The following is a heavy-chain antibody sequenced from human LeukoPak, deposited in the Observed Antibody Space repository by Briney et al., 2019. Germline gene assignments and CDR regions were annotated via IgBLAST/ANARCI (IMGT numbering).Heavy chain of an antibody. V-gene: IGHV4-38-2*02. CDR3: ARQSITMVRGVPNWFDP. Sequence: SETLSLTCTVSGYSISSIYYWSWTRQPPGKGLEWIGSFYQTGSTYYNPSLKSRVTISVDTSKNQFSLKLTSVTAADTAVYYCARQSITMVRGVPNWFDPWGQGTLVTVSS. CDR2: FYQTGST. CDR1: GYSISSIYY. J-gene: IGHJ5*02. D-gene: IGHD3-10*01.